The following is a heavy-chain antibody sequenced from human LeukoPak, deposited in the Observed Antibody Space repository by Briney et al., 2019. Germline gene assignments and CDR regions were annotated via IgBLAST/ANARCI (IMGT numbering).Heavy chain of an antibody. V-gene: IGHV1-2*02. J-gene: IGHJ6*03. D-gene: IGHD2-2*01. Sequence: ASVKVSCKASGYTFTSYYMHWVRQAPGQGLEWMGWINPNSGGTNYAQKFQGRVTMTRDTSISTAYMELSRLRSDDTAVYYCAREVLPAATYMDVWGKGTTVTISS. CDR1: GYTFTSYY. CDR2: INPNSGGT. CDR3: AREVLPAATYMDV.